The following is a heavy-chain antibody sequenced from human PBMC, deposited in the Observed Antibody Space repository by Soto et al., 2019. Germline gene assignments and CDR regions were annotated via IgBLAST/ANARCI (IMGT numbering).Heavy chain of an antibody. V-gene: IGHV1-3*01. CDR1: GYTFTSYA. CDR3: ARDIVARIAAGLCGMDV. Sequence: ASVKVSCKASGYTFTSYAMHWVRQAPGQRLEWMGWINAGNGNTKYSQKFQGRVTITRDTSASTAYMELSSLRSEDTAVYYCARDIVARIAAGLCGMDVWGQGTTVTVSS. CDR2: INAGNGNT. J-gene: IGHJ6*02. D-gene: IGHD6-25*01.